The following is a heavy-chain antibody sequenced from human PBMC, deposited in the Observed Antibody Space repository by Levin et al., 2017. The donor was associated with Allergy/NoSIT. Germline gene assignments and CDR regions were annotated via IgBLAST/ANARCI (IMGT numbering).Heavy chain of an antibody. J-gene: IGHJ4*02. CDR3: AKDRPASGWFFDS. D-gene: IGHD6-19*01. V-gene: IGHV3-23*01. Sequence: RAGGSLRLSCAASGFTFNNYAMTWVRQPPGKGLEWVSAITNTGGSTYYADSVKGRFTISRDNSKNTLYLQMNSLRAEDTAVYYCAKDRPASGWFFDSWGQGTLVTVSS. CDR2: ITNTGGST. CDR1: GFTFNNYA.